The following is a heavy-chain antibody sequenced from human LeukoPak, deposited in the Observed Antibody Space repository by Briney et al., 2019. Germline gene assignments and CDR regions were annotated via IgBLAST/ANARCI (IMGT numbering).Heavy chain of an antibody. D-gene: IGHD3-16*01. CDR3: ARGAEGDYVWGSYGH. Sequence: PSETLSLTCTVSGGSVSSGSYYWSWVRQAPGKGLEWVSGINWNGGSTGYADSVKGRFTISRDNAKNSLYLQMNSLRAEDTALYHCARGAEGDYVWGSYGHWGQGTLVTVSS. J-gene: IGHJ4*02. V-gene: IGHV3-20*01. CDR2: INWNGGST. CDR1: GGSVSSGSYY.